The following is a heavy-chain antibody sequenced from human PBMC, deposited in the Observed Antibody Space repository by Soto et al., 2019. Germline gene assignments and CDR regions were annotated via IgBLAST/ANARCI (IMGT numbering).Heavy chain of an antibody. CDR1: GVTFSSYA. D-gene: IGHD5-18*01. V-gene: IGHV1-69*01. Sequence: QVQLVQSGAEVKKPGSSVKVSCKASGVTFSSYAISWVRQAPGQGLEWMGGIIPIFGRANYAQKFQGRVTITADESTSTAYMEMSSLRSEDTAVYYCARGNVDTAMVDYYYYGMDVWGQGTTVTVSS. CDR3: ARGNVDTAMVDYYYYGMDV. CDR2: IIPIFGRA. J-gene: IGHJ6*02.